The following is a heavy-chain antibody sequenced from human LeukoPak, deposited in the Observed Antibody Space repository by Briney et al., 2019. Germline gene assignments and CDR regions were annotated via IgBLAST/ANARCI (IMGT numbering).Heavy chain of an antibody. V-gene: IGHV3-21*01. Sequence: GGSLRLSCAASGFTFSSYSMNWVRQAPGKGLEWVSSISSSSSYIYYADSVKGRFTISRDNAKSTLFLQMDSLRAEDTALYYCARTTSMNYVGDAFHIWGQGTMVTVSS. D-gene: IGHD1-7*01. CDR1: GFTFSSYS. CDR2: ISSSSSYI. J-gene: IGHJ3*02. CDR3: ARTTSMNYVGDAFHI.